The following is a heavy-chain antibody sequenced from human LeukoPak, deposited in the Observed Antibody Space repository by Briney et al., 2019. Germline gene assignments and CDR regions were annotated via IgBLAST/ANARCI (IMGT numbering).Heavy chain of an antibody. CDR3: ARRGDGYNYPHFDY. J-gene: IGHJ4*02. D-gene: IGHD5-24*01. CDR1: GGSIISYY. V-gene: IGHV4-59*08. Sequence: SETLSLTCTVSGGSIISYYWSWIRQPPGKGLEWIGYIYYSGSTNYNPSLKSRVTISVDTSKNQFSLKLSSVTAADTAVYYCARRGDGYNYPHFDYWGQGTLVTVSS. CDR2: IYYSGST.